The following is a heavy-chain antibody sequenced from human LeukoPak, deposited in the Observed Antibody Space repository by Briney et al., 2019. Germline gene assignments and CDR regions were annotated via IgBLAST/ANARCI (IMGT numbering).Heavy chain of an antibody. CDR2: MNPNSGNT. CDR1: GYTFTSYD. V-gene: IGHV1-8*01. D-gene: IGHD3-3*01. J-gene: IGHJ6*02. CDR3: ARGRIRGSLYYDFWSGYRHYYGMDV. Sequence: GASVKVSCKASGYTFTSYDINWVRQATGQGLEWMGWMNPNSGNTGYAQKFQGRVTMTRNTSISTAYMELSSLRSEDTAVYYCARGRIRGSLYYDFWSGYRHYYGMDVWGQGTTVTVSS.